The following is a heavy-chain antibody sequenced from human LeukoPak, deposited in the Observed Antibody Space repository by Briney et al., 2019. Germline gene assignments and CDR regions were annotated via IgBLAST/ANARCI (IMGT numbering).Heavy chain of an antibody. CDR1: GGSIIMSSYY. CDR3: ARLPDYYYYYMDV. V-gene: IGHV4-39*01. CDR2: IYYSGST. Sequence: SETLSLTCTVSGGSIIMSSYYWSWIRQPPGKGLEWIGSIYYSGSTYYNPSLKSRVTISVDTSKNQFSLKVNSVTAADTAVYYCARLPDYYYYYMDVWGKGTTVTISS. D-gene: IGHD1-14*01. J-gene: IGHJ6*03.